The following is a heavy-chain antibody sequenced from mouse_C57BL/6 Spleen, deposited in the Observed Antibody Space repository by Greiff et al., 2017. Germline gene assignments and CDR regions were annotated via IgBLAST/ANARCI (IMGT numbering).Heavy chain of an antibody. CDR3: ARGVLLRSFDY. V-gene: IGHV1-50*01. Sequence: QVQLQQPGAELVKPGASVKLSCKASGYTFTSYWMQWVKQRPGQGLEWIGEIDPSDSYTNYNQKFKGKGTLTVDTSSSTAYMQLSSLTSEDSAVYYCARGVLLRSFDYWGQGTTLTVSS. CDR1: GYTFTSYW. J-gene: IGHJ2*01. D-gene: IGHD1-1*01. CDR2: IDPSDSYT.